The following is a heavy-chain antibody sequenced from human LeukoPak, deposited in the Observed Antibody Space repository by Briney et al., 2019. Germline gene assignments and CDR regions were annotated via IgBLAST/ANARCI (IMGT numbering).Heavy chain of an antibody. CDR2: IKSKTDGGTT. J-gene: IGHJ4*02. Sequence: GGSLRLSCAASGFTFSNAWMSWIRQAPGKGLEWVGRIKSKTDGGTTDYAAPVKGRFTISRDDSENTLYLQMNSLKTEDTAVYYCTTFSYYYGSGSYYSFDYWGQGTLVTVSS. CDR1: GFTFSNAW. CDR3: TTFSYYYGSGSYYSFDY. D-gene: IGHD3-10*01. V-gene: IGHV3-15*01.